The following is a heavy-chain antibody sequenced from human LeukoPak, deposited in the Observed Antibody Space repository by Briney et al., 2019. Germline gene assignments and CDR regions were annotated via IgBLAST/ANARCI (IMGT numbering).Heavy chain of an antibody. CDR2: IIPVFGTP. V-gene: IGHV1-69*13. J-gene: IGHJ4*02. CDR1: GGTLTNSA. Sequence: GASVKVSCKASGGTLTNSAFVWVRQAPGQGLGWMGGIIPVFGTPNYADNFQDRVTITADESTNTAYMDLASLRSEDTAVYFCALLGDGHIGMGLLRSFDYWGQGTLVTVSP. D-gene: IGHD2/OR15-2a*01. CDR3: ALLGDGHIGMGLLRSFDY.